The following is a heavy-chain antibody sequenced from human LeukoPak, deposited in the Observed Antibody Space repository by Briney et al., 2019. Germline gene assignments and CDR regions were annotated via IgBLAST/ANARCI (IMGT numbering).Heavy chain of an antibody. D-gene: IGHD6-13*01. V-gene: IGHV3-64*01. CDR3: ARQATRIAAAGTSIDY. CDR2: ISSNGGST. J-gene: IGHJ4*02. CDR1: GFTFSSYA. Sequence: PGGSLRLSCAASGFTFSSYAMHWVRQVPGKGLEYVAAISSNGGSTYYANSVKGRFTISRDNSKNTLYLQMGSLRAEDMAVYYCARQATRIAAAGTSIDYWGQGTLVTVSS.